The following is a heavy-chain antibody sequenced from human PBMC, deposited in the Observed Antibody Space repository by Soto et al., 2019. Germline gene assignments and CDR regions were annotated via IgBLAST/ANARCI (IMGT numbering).Heavy chain of an antibody. CDR2: MWPSGGT. CDR1: GYSFTSYW. D-gene: IGHD2-8*01. V-gene: IGHV5-51*01. CDR3: ARCLHCSNGGRFDP. J-gene: IGHJ5*02. Sequence: PGESLKISCKGSGYSFTSYWIGWVRQMPGKGLEWIGEMWPSGGTTYNPSLRNRVTISVDNSKNHLSLTLTSVTAADTAIYYCARCLHCSNGGRFDPWGQGALVTVSS.